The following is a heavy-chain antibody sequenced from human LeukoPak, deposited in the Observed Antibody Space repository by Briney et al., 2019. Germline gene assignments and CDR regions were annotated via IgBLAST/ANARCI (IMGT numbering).Heavy chain of an antibody. J-gene: IGHJ5*01. CDR2: IDTSSTTI. CDR3: ARDNWVDC. Sequence: GGSLRLSCAASGLTFSKYSMTWVRQAPGKGLGWVSFIDTSSTTIYYTDSVKGRFTISRDNAKNSLYLQMNSLKVEDTAIYYCARDNWVDCWGQGTLVTVSS. CDR1: GLTFSKYS. V-gene: IGHV3-48*04.